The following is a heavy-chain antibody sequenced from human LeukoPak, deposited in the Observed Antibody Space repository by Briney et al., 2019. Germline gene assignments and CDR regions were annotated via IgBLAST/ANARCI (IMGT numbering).Heavy chain of an antibody. Sequence: GGSLRLSCAASGFTFSSYTMNWVRQAPGKGLEWISSISSSSSYIYYADSVKGRFTISRDNAKNSLYLQMSSLRAEYTAVYYCASDLGGGDYYFDCWGQGSLVTVSS. J-gene: IGHJ4*02. D-gene: IGHD3-10*01. CDR3: ASDLGGGDYYFDC. CDR1: GFTFSSYT. V-gene: IGHV3-21*01. CDR2: ISSSSSYI.